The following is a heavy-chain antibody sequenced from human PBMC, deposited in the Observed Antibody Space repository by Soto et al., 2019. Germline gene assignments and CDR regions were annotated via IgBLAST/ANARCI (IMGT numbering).Heavy chain of an antibody. Sequence: AGTLSLTCAVSGGSISSSNWWSWVRQPPGKGLEWIGEIYHSGSTNYNPSLKSRVTISVDKSKNQFSLKLSSVTAADTAVYYCARDSRGYYDFWSGMDYYYGMDVWGQGTTVTVSS. D-gene: IGHD3-3*01. V-gene: IGHV4-4*02. CDR2: IYHSGST. J-gene: IGHJ6*02. CDR3: ARDSRGYYDFWSGMDYYYGMDV. CDR1: GGSISSSNW.